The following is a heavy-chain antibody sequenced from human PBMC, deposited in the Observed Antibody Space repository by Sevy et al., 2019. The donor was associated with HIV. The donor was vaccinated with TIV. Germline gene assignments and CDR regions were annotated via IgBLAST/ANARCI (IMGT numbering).Heavy chain of an antibody. Sequence: SETLSLTCTVSGGSISSYYWSWIRQPAGKRLEWIGRIFTSGRTNYNPYLKSRVTMSIDTSKNQFSLNLSSVTAADTAVYYCARGVTTLYYYSYIDVWGIGTTVTVSS. D-gene: IGHD2-2*01. CDR2: IFTSGRT. CDR1: GGSISSYY. J-gene: IGHJ6*03. V-gene: IGHV4-4*07. CDR3: ARGVTTLYYYSYIDV.